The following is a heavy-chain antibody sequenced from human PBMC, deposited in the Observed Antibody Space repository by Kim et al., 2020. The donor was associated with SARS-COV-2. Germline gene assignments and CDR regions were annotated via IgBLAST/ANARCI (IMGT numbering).Heavy chain of an antibody. D-gene: IGHD2-2*01. Sequence: KFQGRVPMTEDTSTDTAYMELSSLRSEDTAVYYCATMVVPAALTSYYFDYWGQGTLVTVSS. V-gene: IGHV1-24*01. CDR3: ATMVVPAALTSYYFDY. J-gene: IGHJ4*02.